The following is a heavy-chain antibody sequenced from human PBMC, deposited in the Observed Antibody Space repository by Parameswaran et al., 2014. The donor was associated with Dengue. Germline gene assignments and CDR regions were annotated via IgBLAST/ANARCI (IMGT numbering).Heavy chain of an antibody. Sequence: WIRQPPGKALEWLARIDWDDDKYYSTSLKTRLTISKDTSKNQVVLTMTNMDPVGTATYYCARTTNRATEYYDFWSGYPQYYGMDVWGQGTTVTVSS. D-gene: IGHD3-3*01. CDR3: ARTTNRATEYYDFWSGYPQYYGMDV. J-gene: IGHJ6*02. CDR2: IDWDDDK. V-gene: IGHV2-70*11.